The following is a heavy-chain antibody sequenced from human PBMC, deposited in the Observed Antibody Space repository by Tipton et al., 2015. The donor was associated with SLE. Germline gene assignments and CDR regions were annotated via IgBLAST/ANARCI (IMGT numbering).Heavy chain of an antibody. CDR3: ARHYGDYDFLDY. D-gene: IGHD3-3*01. CDR2: IYTSGST. CDR1: GGSISSGSYY. V-gene: IGHV4-61*09. Sequence: TLSLTCTVSGGSISSGSYYWSWIRQPAGKGLEWIGHIYTSGSTYYNPSLKSRVTISVDTSKNQFSLKLSSVTAADTAVYYCARHYGDYDFLDYWGQGTLVTVSS. J-gene: IGHJ4*02.